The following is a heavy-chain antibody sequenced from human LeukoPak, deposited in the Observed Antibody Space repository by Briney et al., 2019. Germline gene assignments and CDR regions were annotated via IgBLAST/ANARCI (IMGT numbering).Heavy chain of an antibody. CDR1: GFTFSSYA. CDR3: AKQQVAGPDFDY. Sequence: PGGSLRLSCAASGFTFSSYAMSGVRKAPGKGLEWGSAISGSGGSTYYADSVKGRFTISRDNSKNTLYLQMNSLRAEDTAVYYCAKQQVAGPDFDYWGQGTLVTVSS. CDR2: ISGSGGST. V-gene: IGHV3-23*01. J-gene: IGHJ4*02. D-gene: IGHD6-19*01.